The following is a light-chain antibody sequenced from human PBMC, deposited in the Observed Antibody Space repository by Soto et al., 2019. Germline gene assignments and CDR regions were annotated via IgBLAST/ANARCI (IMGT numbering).Light chain of an antibody. CDR1: ESISFY. J-gene: IGKJ1*01. CDR3: QQSYSSPPT. Sequence: DIQMTQSPASLPASVGDRVTITCRASESISFYLNWYQHKPGKAPKLLIHAASSLQGEVPSRFSGRGSGTDFALTITNLQPEDFATYYCQQSYSSPPTFGQGTRVEIK. CDR2: AAS. V-gene: IGKV1-39*01.